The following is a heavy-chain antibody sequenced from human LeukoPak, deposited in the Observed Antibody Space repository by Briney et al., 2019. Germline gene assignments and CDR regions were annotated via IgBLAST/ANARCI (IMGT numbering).Heavy chain of an antibody. CDR1: GYTFTSYY. J-gene: IGHJ4*02. CDR2: INPSGGST. CDR3: ARDIRETYYDSSGYWYY. Sequence: ASVKVSCKASGYTFTSYYMHWVRQAPGQGLEWMGIINPSGGSTSYAQKFQGRVTMTRDTSTCTVYMELSSLRSEDTAVYYCARDIRETYYDSSGYWYYWGQGTLVTVSS. D-gene: IGHD3-22*01. V-gene: IGHV1-46*01.